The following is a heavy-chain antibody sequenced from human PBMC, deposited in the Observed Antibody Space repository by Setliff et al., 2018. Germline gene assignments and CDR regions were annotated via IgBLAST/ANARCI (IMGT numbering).Heavy chain of an antibody. CDR2: IFYSGRT. D-gene: IGHD3-16*01. J-gene: IGHJ4*02. CDR3: ARLPNYVWGSPVDY. Sequence: PPGEGLEWIGSIFYSGRTFYNPSLKSRVTISVDTSKNRFSLTLSSVTAADTAVYYCARLPNYVWGSPVDYWGQGTLVTVSS. V-gene: IGHV4-39*01.